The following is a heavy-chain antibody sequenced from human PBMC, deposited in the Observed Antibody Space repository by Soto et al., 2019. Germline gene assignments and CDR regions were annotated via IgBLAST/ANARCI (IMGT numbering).Heavy chain of an antibody. D-gene: IGHD5-18*01. CDR1: GFTVSSNY. J-gene: IGHJ4*02. CDR2: IYSGGST. CDR3: ARSGYRYGPFDY. V-gene: IGHV3-53*01. Sequence: GGSLRLSCAASGFTVSSNYMSWVRQAPGKGLEGVSVIYSGGSTYYADSVKGRFTISRDNSKNTLYLQMNSLRAEDTGVYYCARSGYRYGPFDYWGQGTLVTVSS.